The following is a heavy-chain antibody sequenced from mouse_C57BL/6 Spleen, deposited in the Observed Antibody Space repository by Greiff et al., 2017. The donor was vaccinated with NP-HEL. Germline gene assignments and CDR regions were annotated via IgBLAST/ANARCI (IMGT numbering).Heavy chain of an antibody. CDR1: GYTFTSYW. J-gene: IGHJ4*01. CDR2: INPSSGYT. CDR3: ALLTTRAMDY. V-gene: IGHV1-7*01. Sequence: VQLQESGAELAKPGASVKLSCKASGYTFTSYWMHWVKQRPGQGLEWIGYINPSSGYTKYNQKFKDKATLTADESSSTAYMQLSSLTYEDSAVYYCALLTTRAMDYWGQGTSVTVSS. D-gene: IGHD2-1*01.